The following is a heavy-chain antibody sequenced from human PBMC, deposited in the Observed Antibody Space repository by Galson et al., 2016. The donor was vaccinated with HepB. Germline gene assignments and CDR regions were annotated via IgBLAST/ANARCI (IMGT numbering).Heavy chain of an antibody. CDR1: GFTFRSYG. CDR3: AREGTGSSSFIYYYYGMDV. Sequence: SLRLSCAASGFTFRSYGMHWVRQAPGKGLEWVAVIWYDGSNKYYGDSVKGRFTISRDNARNSLYLQMNSLRAEDTAVYYCAREGTGSSSFIYYYYGMDVWGQGTTVTVSS. J-gene: IGHJ6*02. V-gene: IGHV3-33*01. D-gene: IGHD6-13*01. CDR2: IWYDGSNK.